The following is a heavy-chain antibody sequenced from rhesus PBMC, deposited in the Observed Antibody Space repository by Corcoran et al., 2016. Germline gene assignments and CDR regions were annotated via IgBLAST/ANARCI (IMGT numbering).Heavy chain of an antibody. CDR2: LYGSGSST. Sequence: QVQLPESGPGLVKPLETLSLTCAVSGGSISSHYWSWIRQAPGKVLEWIGSLYGSGSSTNDNPSLKSRFTLSVDTSKNQLSLKLSSVTAADTAVYYCARNTVTTRFDVWGPGVLVTVSS. CDR3: ARNTVTTRFDV. J-gene: IGHJ5-1*01. V-gene: IGHV4S11*01. D-gene: IGHD4-23*01. CDR1: GGSISSHY.